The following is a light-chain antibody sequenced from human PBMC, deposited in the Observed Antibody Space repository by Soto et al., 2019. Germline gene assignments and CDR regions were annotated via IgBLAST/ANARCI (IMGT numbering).Light chain of an antibody. V-gene: IGKV4-1*01. CDR1: QNDLYSSNNKNY. Sequence: DIVMTQSPDSLAVSLGARATINCKSSQNDLYSSNNKNYLAWYQHKRGQPPKLLIYWASTRESGVPDRFSGSGSGTDFTLTISSLQAEDVALCYCRQNYTSPVTFGPGTKVDIK. CDR3: RQNYTSPVT. J-gene: IGKJ3*01. CDR2: WAS.